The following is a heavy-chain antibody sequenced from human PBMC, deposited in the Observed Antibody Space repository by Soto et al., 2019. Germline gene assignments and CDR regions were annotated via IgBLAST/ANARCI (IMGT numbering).Heavy chain of an antibody. CDR1: GYTFTSYA. CDR2: INAGNGNT. Sequence: ASVTVSCKASGYTFTSYAMHWVRQAPGQRLEWMGWINAGNGNTKYSQKFQGRVTITRDTSASTAYMELSSLRSEDTAVYYCARGIAVAGCYYGMDVWGQGTTVTVSS. D-gene: IGHD6-19*01. J-gene: IGHJ6*02. CDR3: ARGIAVAGCYYGMDV. V-gene: IGHV1-3*01.